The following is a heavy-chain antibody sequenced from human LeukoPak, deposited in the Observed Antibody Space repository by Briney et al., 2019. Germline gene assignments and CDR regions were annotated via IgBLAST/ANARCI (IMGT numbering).Heavy chain of an antibody. Sequence: GGSLRLSCEASGFTFSSYSMNWVRQAPGKGLEWVSYISFSSATIHYADSVKGRFTISRDNAKNSLYLQLNSLRAEDTALYYCASSAAAAQYYFNYWGRGTLVTVSS. V-gene: IGHV3-48*01. D-gene: IGHD2-15*01. CDR2: ISFSSATI. CDR3: ASSAAAAQYYFNY. CDR1: GFTFSSYS. J-gene: IGHJ4*02.